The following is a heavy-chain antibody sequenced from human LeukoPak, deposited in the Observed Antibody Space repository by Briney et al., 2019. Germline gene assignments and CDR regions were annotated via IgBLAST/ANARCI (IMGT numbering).Heavy chain of an antibody. CDR3: ARDKDESALDY. CDR1: GFTFSSYA. V-gene: IGHV3-48*01. CDR2: MTWGITTI. Sequence: GGSLRLSCAASGFTFSSYAMSWVRQTPGKGLEWVAYMTWGITTIYYADSVKGRFTISRDNAKKSLYLQMNSLRVEDTAVYYCARDKDESALDYWGQGALVTVSS. J-gene: IGHJ4*02.